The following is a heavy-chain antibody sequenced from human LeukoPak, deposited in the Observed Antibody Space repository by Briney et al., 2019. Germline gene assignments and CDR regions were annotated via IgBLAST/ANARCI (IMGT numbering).Heavy chain of an antibody. CDR1: GFTFSSYA. D-gene: IGHD6-13*01. J-gene: IGHJ4*02. V-gene: IGHV3-64*01. Sequence: GGSLRLSCAASGFTFSSYAMHWVRQAPGKGLEYVSALSSNGGSTYYANSVKGRFTISRDNSKNTLYLQMGSLRAEDMAVYYCARGFIAAAGTGTFYWGQGTLVTVSS. CDR3: ARGFIAAAGTGTFY. CDR2: LSSNGGST.